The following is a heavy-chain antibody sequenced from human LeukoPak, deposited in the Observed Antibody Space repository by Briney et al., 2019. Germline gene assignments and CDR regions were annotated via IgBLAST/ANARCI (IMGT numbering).Heavy chain of an antibody. D-gene: IGHD3-10*01. J-gene: IGHJ4*02. Sequence: ASVKVSCKASGYTFTAYYIHWVRQAPGQGLEWMGWISPNSGGTNYAQKFQGRVTLTRDTSITTAYMELNSLRSDDTAVYYCATLARGVNTFDYWGQGTLVTVSS. CDR3: ATLARGVNTFDY. V-gene: IGHV1-2*02. CDR1: GYTFTAYY. CDR2: ISPNSGGT.